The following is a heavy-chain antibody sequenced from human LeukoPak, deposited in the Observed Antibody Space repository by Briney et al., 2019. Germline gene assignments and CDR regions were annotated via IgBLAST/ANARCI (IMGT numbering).Heavy chain of an antibody. Sequence: GGSLRLSCAASGFTFSNYYMRWIRQAPGKGLEWVSYISSSGSTIYYADSVKGRFTISRDNAKNSLYLQMNSLRAEDTAVYYCARMEGYSDSSGTFDYWGQGTLVSVSS. CDR3: ARMEGYSDSSGTFDY. V-gene: IGHV3-11*01. J-gene: IGHJ4*02. CDR2: ISSSGSTI. CDR1: GFTFSNYY. D-gene: IGHD3-22*01.